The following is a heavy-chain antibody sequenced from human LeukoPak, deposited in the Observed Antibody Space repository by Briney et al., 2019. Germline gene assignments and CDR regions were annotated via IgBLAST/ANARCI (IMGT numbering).Heavy chain of an antibody. Sequence: SETLSLTCTVSGGSISSYYWSWIRQPPGKGLEWIGYIYYSGSTNYNPSLKSRVTISVDTSKNQFSLKLSSVTAADTAVYYCARQDFWSGYFGYRGQGTLVTVSS. CDR2: IYYSGST. CDR3: ARQDFWSGYFGY. J-gene: IGHJ4*02. D-gene: IGHD3-3*01. CDR1: GGSISSYY. V-gene: IGHV4-59*08.